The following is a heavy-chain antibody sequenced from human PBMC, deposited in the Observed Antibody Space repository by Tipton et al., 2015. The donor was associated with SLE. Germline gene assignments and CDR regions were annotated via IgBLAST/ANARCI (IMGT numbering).Heavy chain of an antibody. CDR3: ASGLYDSSGFDYWYFDL. CDR1: GGSISSGGYY. Sequence: TLSLTCTVSGGSISSGGYYWSWISQHPGKGLELIGYIYSSGSTNYNPSLKSRVTISVYTSKNQFSLKLSSVTAADTAVYYCASGLYDSSGFDYWYFDLWGRGTLVTVSS. J-gene: IGHJ2*01. V-gene: IGHV4-31*03. D-gene: IGHD3-22*01. CDR2: IYSSGST.